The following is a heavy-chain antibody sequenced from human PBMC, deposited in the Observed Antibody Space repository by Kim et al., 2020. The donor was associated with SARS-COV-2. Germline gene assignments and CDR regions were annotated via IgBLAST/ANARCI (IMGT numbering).Heavy chain of an antibody. CDR1: GGSVSSGGYY. V-gene: IGHV4-61*08. D-gene: IGHD6-6*01. CDR3: ARGGIAARGNI. Sequence: SETLSLTCTVSGGSVSSGGYYWSWIRQPPGKGLEWIGYIYYSGSTNYNPSLKSRVTISVDTSKNEFSLKLTSVTAADTAVYYCARGGIAARGNIWGQGTMVTVSS. J-gene: IGHJ3*02. CDR2: IYYSGST.